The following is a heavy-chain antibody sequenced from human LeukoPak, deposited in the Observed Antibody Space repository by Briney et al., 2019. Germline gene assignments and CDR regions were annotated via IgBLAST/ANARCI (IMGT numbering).Heavy chain of an antibody. J-gene: IGHJ4*02. Sequence: GGSLRLSCAASGFTVRSNYMNWVRQAPGKGLEWVSVIYSGGSTYYADSVKGRFTISRDNSKNTLYLQMNSLRAEDTAVYYCAKDRGEWELDYWGQGTLVTVSS. CDR3: AKDRGEWELDY. CDR1: GFTVRSNY. D-gene: IGHD1-26*01. CDR2: IYSGGST. V-gene: IGHV3-66*01.